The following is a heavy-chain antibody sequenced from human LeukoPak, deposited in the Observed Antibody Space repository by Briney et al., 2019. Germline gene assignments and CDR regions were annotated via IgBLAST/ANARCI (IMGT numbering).Heavy chain of an antibody. CDR3: AKHQGNTQATRHSDF. D-gene: IGHD6-6*01. CDR1: GFTFSNYA. Sequence: PGGSLRLSCAASGFTFSNYAMSWVRQAPGKGLEWVSAIGSGGTTYYAGSVKGRFTISRDNSKNMLWLQMNSLSADDTAVYYCAKHQGNTQATRHSDFWGQGTLVTVSS. V-gene: IGHV3-23*01. CDR2: IGSGGTT. J-gene: IGHJ4*02.